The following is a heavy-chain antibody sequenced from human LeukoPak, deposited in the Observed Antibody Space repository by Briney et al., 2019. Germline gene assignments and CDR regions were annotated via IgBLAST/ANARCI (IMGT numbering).Heavy chain of an antibody. CDR3: ARDLLRGSYFGWFDP. Sequence: SETLSLTCTVSGGSISSYYWSWIRQAPGKGLEWIGYIYYSGSTNYNPSLKSRVTISVDTSKNQFSLKLSSMTAADTAVYYCARDLLRGSYFGWFDPWGQGTLVTVSS. CDR2: IYYSGST. CDR1: GGSISSYY. V-gene: IGHV4-59*01. D-gene: IGHD1-26*01. J-gene: IGHJ5*02.